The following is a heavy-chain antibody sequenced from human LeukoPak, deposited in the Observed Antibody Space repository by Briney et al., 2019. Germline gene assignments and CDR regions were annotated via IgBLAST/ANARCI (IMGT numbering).Heavy chain of an antibody. Sequence: PGGSLRLSCVGSGFTFSSYAMSWVRQAPGKGLEWVSSIAGSGYTTYYADSVKGRSTISRDNPKNTVYLQMNSLRAEDTAVYYCALLGLNWGQGTLVTVSS. CDR2: IAGSGYTT. J-gene: IGHJ4*02. CDR1: GFTFSSYA. V-gene: IGHV3-23*01. CDR3: ALLGLN. D-gene: IGHD2-15*01.